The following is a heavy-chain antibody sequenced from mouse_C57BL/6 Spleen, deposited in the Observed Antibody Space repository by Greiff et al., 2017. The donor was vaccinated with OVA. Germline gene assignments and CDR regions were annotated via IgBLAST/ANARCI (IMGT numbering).Heavy chain of an antibody. V-gene: IGHV1-82*01. CDR2: IYPGDGDT. D-gene: IGHD2-4*01. J-gene: IGHJ2*01. CDR1: GYAFSSSW. Sequence: QVQLKESGPELVKPGASVKISCKASGYAFSSSWMNWVKQRPGKGLEWIGRIYPGDGDTNYNGKFKGKATLTADKSSSTAYMQLSSLTSEDSAVYFCARRDYDYWGHGTTLTVSS. CDR3: ARRDYDY.